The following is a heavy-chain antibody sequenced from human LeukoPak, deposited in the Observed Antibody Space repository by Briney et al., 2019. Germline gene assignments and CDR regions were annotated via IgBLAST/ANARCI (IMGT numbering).Heavy chain of an antibody. Sequence: GGSLRLSCAASGFTFSSYSVNWVRQAPGKGLEWVSCISSSSSYIYYADSVKGRFTISRDNAKNSLYLQMNSLRAEDTAVYYCARGLLWFGELLSVFDYWGQGTLVTVSS. CDR2: ISSSSSYI. D-gene: IGHD3-10*01. J-gene: IGHJ4*02. CDR3: ARGLLWFGELLSVFDY. V-gene: IGHV3-21*01. CDR1: GFTFSSYS.